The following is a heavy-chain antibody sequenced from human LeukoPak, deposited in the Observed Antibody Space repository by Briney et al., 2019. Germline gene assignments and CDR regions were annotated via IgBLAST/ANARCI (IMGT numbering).Heavy chain of an antibody. J-gene: IGHJ4*02. D-gene: IGHD2-21*02. V-gene: IGHV4-34*01. CDR2: INHSGST. Sequence: PSETLSLTCAVYGGSFSGYYWSWICQPPGKGLEWIGEINHSGSTNYNPSLKSRVTISVDTSKNQFSLKLSSVTAADTAVYYCARDVVVTREYYFDYWGQGTLVTVSS. CDR1: GGSFSGYY. CDR3: ARDVVVTREYYFDY.